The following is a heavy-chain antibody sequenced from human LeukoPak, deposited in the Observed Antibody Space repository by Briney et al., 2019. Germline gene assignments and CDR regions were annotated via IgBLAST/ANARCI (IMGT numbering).Heavy chain of an antibody. Sequence: GGSLRLSCAASGFTYSDYYISWIRQAPGKGLEWVSYISSSGSTIYYAGSVKGRFTISRDNAKNSLYLQMNSLRAEDTAVYYCARGTPTTRDFDYWGQGTLVTVSS. CDR1: GFTYSDYY. CDR2: ISSSGSTI. CDR3: ARGTPTTRDFDY. J-gene: IGHJ4*02. V-gene: IGHV3-11*04. D-gene: IGHD4-11*01.